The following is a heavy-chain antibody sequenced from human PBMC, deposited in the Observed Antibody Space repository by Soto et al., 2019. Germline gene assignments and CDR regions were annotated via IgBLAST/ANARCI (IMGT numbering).Heavy chain of an antibody. CDR1: GFTFSDAW. CDR3: TTDLWRIAVVVGSNGYFNP. D-gene: IGHD2-21*01. V-gene: IGHV3-15*01. J-gene: IGHJ2*01. CDR2: MKSKTEGGTT. Sequence: PGGSLRLSCAAAGFTFSDAWMSWVRQAPGRGLDWGGRMKSKTEGGTTEYAAPVTGRFTISRDDSKNTLYLQMNSLQTEDTARYYCTTDLWRIAVVVGSNGYFNPWGRGT.